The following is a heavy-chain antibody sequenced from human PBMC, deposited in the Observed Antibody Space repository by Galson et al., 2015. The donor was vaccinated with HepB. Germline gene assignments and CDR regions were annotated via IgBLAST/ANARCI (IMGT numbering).Heavy chain of an antibody. CDR3: AKDMQRIANTDAFDI. D-gene: IGHD6-13*01. CDR2: ISWNSGSI. J-gene: IGHJ3*02. CDR1: GFTFDDYA. Sequence: SLRLSCAASGFTFDDYALHWVRQAPGKGLEWVSGISWNSGSIGYADSVKGRFTISRDNAKNSLYLQMNSLRAEDTALYYCAKDMQRIANTDAFDIWGQGTMVTVSS. V-gene: IGHV3-9*01.